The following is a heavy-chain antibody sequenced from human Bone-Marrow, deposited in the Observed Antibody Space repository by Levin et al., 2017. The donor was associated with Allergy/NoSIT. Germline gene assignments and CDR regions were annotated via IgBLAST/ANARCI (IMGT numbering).Heavy chain of an antibody. J-gene: IGHJ4*02. CDR2: VYSGGSGT. Sequence: AGGSLRLSCAASGFIVSSNHMSWVRQAPGKGLEWVSVVYSGGSGTYYADSVKGRFTIFRDNSKNTVDLQMNSLRVEDTALYFCVRRAGGSGWPFDYWGQGTLVTVSS. D-gene: IGHD6-19*01. CDR3: VRRAGGSGWPFDY. V-gene: IGHV3-66*04. CDR1: GFIVSSNH.